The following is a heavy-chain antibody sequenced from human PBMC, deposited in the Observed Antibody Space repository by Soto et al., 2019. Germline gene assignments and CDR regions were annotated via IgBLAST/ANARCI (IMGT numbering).Heavy chain of an antibody. D-gene: IGHD4-17*01. CDR1: GFTFSSYG. CDR2: ISSSSSYI. CDR3: ASRPIDYGEYVTGLYYGMDV. V-gene: IGHV3-21*01. J-gene: IGHJ6*02. Sequence: EVQLVESGGGLVKPGGSLRLSCAASGFTFSSYGMNWVRQAPGKGLEWVSSISSSSSYIYYADSVKGRFTISRDNAKNSLYLEMNSLRAEDTAVYYCASRPIDYGEYVTGLYYGMDVWGQGTTVTVSS.